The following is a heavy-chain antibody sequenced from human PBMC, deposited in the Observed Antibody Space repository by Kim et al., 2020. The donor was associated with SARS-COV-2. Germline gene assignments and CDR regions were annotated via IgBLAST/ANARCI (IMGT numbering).Heavy chain of an antibody. J-gene: IGHJ4*02. CDR1: GGSFSGYY. CDR3: ARGRAYYDYVWGSYPYYFDY. CDR2: INHSGST. Sequence: SETLSLICAVYGGSFSGYYWSWIRQPPGKGLEWIGEINHSGSTNYNPSLKSRVTISVDTSKNQFSLKLSSVTAADTAVYYCARGRAYYDYVWGSYPYYFDYWGQGTLVTVSS. V-gene: IGHV4-34*01. D-gene: IGHD3-16*01.